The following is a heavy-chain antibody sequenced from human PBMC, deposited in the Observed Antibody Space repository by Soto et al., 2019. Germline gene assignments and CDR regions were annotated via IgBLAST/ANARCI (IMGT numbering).Heavy chain of an antibody. V-gene: IGHV3-74*01. CDR3: ARDELWFGELQLFDY. CDR1: GFTFSSYW. J-gene: IGHJ4*02. D-gene: IGHD3-10*01. CDR2: ITSDGSST. Sequence: EVQLVESGGGLVQPGGSLRLSCAASGFTFSSYWMHWVRQAPGKGLVWVSRITSDGSSTSYADSVKGRFTISRDNAKNTLYLQMISLRAEDTAVYYCARDELWFGELQLFDYWGQGTLVTVSS.